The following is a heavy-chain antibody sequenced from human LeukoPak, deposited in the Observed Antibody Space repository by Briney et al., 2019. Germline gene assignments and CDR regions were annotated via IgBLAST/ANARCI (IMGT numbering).Heavy chain of an antibody. J-gene: IGHJ4*02. D-gene: IGHD2-15*01. Sequence: ASVKVSCKASGYTFSNYGINWVRQAPGQGLEWMGCISTFNGNTNYAQNLQGRVTMTRDMSTSTVYMELSSLRSEDTAVYYCARDRASLGGDCSGGSCLLFDYWGQGTLVTVSS. CDR1: GYTFSNYG. CDR3: ARDRASLGGDCSGGSCLLFDY. V-gene: IGHV1-18*01. CDR2: ISTFNGNT.